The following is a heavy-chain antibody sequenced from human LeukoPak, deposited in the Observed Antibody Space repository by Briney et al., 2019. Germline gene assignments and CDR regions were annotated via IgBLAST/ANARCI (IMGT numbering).Heavy chain of an antibody. V-gene: IGHV1-69*05. CDR1: GGTFSSYA. Sequence: SVKVSCKASGGTFSSYAISWVRQAPGQGLEWMGRIIPISGTANYAQKFQGRVTITTDESTSTAYMELSSLRSEDTAVYYCARNGDYVPDDAFDIWGQGTMVTVSS. CDR3: ARNGDYVPDDAFDI. D-gene: IGHD4-17*01. J-gene: IGHJ3*02. CDR2: IIPISGTA.